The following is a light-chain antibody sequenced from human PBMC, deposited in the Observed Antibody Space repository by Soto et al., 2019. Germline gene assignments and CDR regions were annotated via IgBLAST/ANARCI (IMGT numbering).Light chain of an antibody. V-gene: IGKV4-1*01. CDR1: QSLLYSSNNKNY. CDR2: WAS. CDR3: QQYYSTPRT. J-gene: IGKJ1*01. Sequence: DIVMTQSSDSLTVSLGERATINCKSRQSLLYSSNNKNYFAWYQQKPGQPPKLLIYWASTRESGVPDRFSGSGSGTDFTLTISSLQAEDVAVYYCQQYYSTPRTFGQGTKVEIK.